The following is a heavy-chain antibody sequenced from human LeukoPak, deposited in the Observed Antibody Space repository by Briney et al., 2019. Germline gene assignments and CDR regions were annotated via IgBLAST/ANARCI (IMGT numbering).Heavy chain of an antibody. CDR1: GYTFTSYD. J-gene: IGHJ5*02. D-gene: IGHD3-9*01. CDR3: ARSSVLRYFDWLSTITTTNWFDP. Sequence: GASVKVSCKASGYTFTSYDINWVRQATGQGLEWMGWMNPNSGNTGYAQKFQGRVTMTRNTSISTAYMELSSLRSEDTAVYYCARSSVLRYFDWLSTITTTNWFDPWGQGTLVTVSS. CDR2: MNPNSGNT. V-gene: IGHV1-8*01.